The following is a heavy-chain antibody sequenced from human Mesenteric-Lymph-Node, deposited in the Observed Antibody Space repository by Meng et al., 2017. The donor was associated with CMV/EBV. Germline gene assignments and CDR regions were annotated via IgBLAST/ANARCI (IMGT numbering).Heavy chain of an antibody. CDR1: GYTFTNYG. D-gene: IGHD2-2*01. CDR2: INPNSGGT. CDR3: AREKWEYQLLYYFDY. J-gene: IGHJ4*02. Sequence: ASVKVSCKASGYTFTNYGISWVRQAPGQGLECMGWINPNSGGTNYAQKFQGRVTMTRDTSITTAYMELSRLRSDDTAVYYCAREKWEYQLLYYFDYWGQGTLVTVSS. V-gene: IGHV1-2*02.